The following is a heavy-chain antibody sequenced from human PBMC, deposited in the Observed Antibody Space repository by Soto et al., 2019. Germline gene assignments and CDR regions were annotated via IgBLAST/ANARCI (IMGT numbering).Heavy chain of an antibody. V-gene: IGHV3-74*01. CDR2: IKSDGTTT. CDR1: GFTFNNNW. Sequence: EVQLVETGGGLVQPGGSLRLSCAASGFTFNNNWMHWVRQAPGKGLGWISRIKSDGTTTTYADFVKGRFIISRDNAKNTVSLQVNSLGGEDTAVYYCTRGGATGAGIYHFENWGQGTLVTVSS. D-gene: IGHD3-10*01. J-gene: IGHJ4*02. CDR3: TRGGATGAGIYHFEN.